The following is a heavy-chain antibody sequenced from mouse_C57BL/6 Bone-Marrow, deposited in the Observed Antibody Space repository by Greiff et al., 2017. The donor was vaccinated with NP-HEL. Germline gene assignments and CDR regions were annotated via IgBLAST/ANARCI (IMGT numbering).Heavy chain of an antibody. J-gene: IGHJ3*01. V-gene: IGHV1-64*01. CDR3: ARGENPFAY. Sequence: QVQLQQPGAELVKPGASVKLSCKASGYTFTSYWMHWVKQRPGQGLEWIGMIHTNSGSTNYNEKFKSRATLTVDKSSSTVYMQLSSLTSEDSSVYYCARGENPFAYWGQGTLVTVSA. CDR1: GYTFTSYW. CDR2: IHTNSGST.